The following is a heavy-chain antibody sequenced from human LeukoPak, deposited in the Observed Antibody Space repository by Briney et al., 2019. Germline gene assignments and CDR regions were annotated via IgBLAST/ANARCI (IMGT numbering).Heavy chain of an antibody. D-gene: IGHD3-22*01. CDR1: GSPFTNYW. Sequence: GEXXKISFKGSGSPFTNYWIGWVRQMPGKGLEWMGIIYPGDSDTKYSPSFQGQVTISADKSISTAYLQWNSLKASDTAMYYCARDVSSGHYDYWGQGTLVTVSS. V-gene: IGHV5-51*01. CDR3: ARDVSSGHYDY. CDR2: IYPGDSDT. J-gene: IGHJ4*02.